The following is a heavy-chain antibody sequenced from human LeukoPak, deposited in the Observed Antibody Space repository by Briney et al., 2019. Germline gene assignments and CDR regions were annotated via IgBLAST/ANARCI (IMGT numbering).Heavy chain of an antibody. CDR1: GYTFTNYG. V-gene: IGHV1-18*01. CDR2: ISAYNGYT. Sequence: ASVKVSCKASGYTFTNYGITWVRQAPRQGLEWMGWISAYNGYTKYTQKVQGRVTMTTDTSTYTAYMELRSLRSDDTAVYYCARVFSRYYDILTGYYNRRWYYFGYWGQGTLVTVSS. CDR3: ARVFSRYYDILTGYYNRRWYYFGY. J-gene: IGHJ4*02. D-gene: IGHD3-9*01.